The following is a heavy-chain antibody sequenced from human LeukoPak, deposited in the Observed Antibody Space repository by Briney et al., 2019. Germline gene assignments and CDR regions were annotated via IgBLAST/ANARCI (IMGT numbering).Heavy chain of an antibody. CDR3: AREQEQWLVRVFDY. J-gene: IGHJ4*02. Sequence: GASVKVSCKPSGYTFTRYLMHWVGQAPGQGREWMGWINPNSGGTNYAQKFQGRVTMTRDTSIRTAYMELSRLRSDDTAVYYCAREQEQWLVRVFDYWGQGTLVTVSS. D-gene: IGHD6-19*01. CDR1: GYTFTRYL. V-gene: IGHV1-2*02. CDR2: INPNSGGT.